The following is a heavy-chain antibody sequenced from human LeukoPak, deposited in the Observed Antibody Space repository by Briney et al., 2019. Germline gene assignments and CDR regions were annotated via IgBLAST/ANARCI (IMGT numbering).Heavy chain of an antibody. Sequence: ASVKVSCMPSGYTFTGYYMHWVRQAPGQGLEWMGWINLTSGGTKYAQKFQGRVTMTRCPSISTAYMELSRLRSDDTAVYYCARDYRDYFDYWGQGTLVTVSS. J-gene: IGHJ4*02. V-gene: IGHV1-2*02. CDR3: ARDYRDYFDY. CDR1: GYTFTGYY. CDR2: INLTSGGT. D-gene: IGHD1-14*01.